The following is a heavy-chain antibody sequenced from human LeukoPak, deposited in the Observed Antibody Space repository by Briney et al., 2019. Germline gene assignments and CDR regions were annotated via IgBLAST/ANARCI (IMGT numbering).Heavy chain of an antibody. CDR3: ARRAVAGFRYFDY. D-gene: IGHD6-19*01. V-gene: IGHV3-66*04. J-gene: IGHJ4*02. CDR2: VETAKGT. CDR1: GFSVNNKY. Sequence: TGGSLRLSCVASGFSVNNKYMSWVRQAPGKGLEWIAAVETAKGTVYAESVKDRFTISRDNSKNTLYLEMNSLRAEDTAVYYCARRAVAGFRYFDYWGQGTLVTVSS.